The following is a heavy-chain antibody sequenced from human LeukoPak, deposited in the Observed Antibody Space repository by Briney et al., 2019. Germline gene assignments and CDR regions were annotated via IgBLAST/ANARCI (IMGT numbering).Heavy chain of an antibody. CDR1: GFTFSSYA. D-gene: IGHD2-2*01. CDR2: ISRNSNYI. CDR3: ARDATPVTYARTDYYYYMDV. Sequence: PGRSLRLSCAASGFTFSSYAMSWIRQAPGKGLEWVSTISRNSNYIYYADSVKGRFTISRDNAKNSLSLQMNSLRAEDTAVYYCARDATPVTYARTDYYYYMDVWGKGPRSPSP. V-gene: IGHV3-21*01. J-gene: IGHJ6*03.